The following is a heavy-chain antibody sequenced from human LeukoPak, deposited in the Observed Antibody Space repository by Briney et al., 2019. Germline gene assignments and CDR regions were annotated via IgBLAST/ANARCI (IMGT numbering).Heavy chain of an antibody. CDR3: AKNFLGYCSGGSCYPVIY. J-gene: IGHJ4*02. D-gene: IGHD2-15*01. CDR1: GFTFSSYA. CDR2: ISGSSGST. Sequence: PGGSLRLSCAASGFTFSSYAMSWVRQAPGKGLEWVSAISGSSGSTYYADSVKGRFTISRDNSKNTLYLQMNSLRAEDTAVYYCAKNFLGYCSGGSCYPVIYWGQGTLVTVSS. V-gene: IGHV3-23*01.